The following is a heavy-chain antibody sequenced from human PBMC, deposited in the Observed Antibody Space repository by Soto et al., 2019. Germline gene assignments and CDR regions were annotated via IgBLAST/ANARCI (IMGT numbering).Heavy chain of an antibody. Sequence: QVTLKESGPVLLKPTETLTLTCTVSGFSLSIAGMCVSWVRQPPGKALEWLAHIFSNDEKSYNTSLKSRLTISKDSSRGQVVLTITNMDPLDTATYYCARIPPRSGWEGFDYWGQGTLVTVSS. CDR1: GFSLSIAGMC. CDR2: IFSNDEK. V-gene: IGHV2-26*01. CDR3: ARIPPRSGWEGFDY. D-gene: IGHD6-19*01. J-gene: IGHJ4*02.